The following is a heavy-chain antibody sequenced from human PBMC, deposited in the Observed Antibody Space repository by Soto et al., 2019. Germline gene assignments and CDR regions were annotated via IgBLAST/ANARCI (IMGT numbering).Heavy chain of an antibody. CDR3: ARGEDAFFYYGLDV. V-gene: IGHV4-59*01. CDR1: VGSITSSY. Sequence: SETLSLTCTFSVGSITSSYWSWIRRPPGKGLEWIAYIYDTGISGYTPSTSYNPSLKSRVTMSVDTSKSQFSLKLTSVTAADTAVYYCARGEDAFFYYGLDVWGQGITVNVSS. CDR2: IYDTGISGYTPST. J-gene: IGHJ6*01.